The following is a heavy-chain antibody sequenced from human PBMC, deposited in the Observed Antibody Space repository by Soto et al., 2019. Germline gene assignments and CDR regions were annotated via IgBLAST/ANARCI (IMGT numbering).Heavy chain of an antibody. V-gene: IGHV4-31*03. CDR3: ARCSIGDDYNWFAP. Sequence: PSETLSLTCTVFGSSINSGGFSRRRIPPPPGKGLEWIGYIYYSGSTYYNPSLKSRVTISVDTSKNQFSLKLSSVTAADTAVYYCARCSIGDDYNWFAPWGQGTLVTGSS. CDR2: IYYSGST. J-gene: IGHJ5*02. CDR1: GSSINSGGFS. D-gene: IGHD1-1*01.